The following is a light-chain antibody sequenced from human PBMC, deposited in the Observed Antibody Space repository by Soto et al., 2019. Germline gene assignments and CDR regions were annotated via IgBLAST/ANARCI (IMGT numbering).Light chain of an antibody. CDR3: QQYNNWPPWT. J-gene: IGKJ1*01. V-gene: IGKV3-15*01. Sequence: EIVMTQSPATLSVSPGERATLSCRASQSVSSNLAWYQQKPGKAPRLLIYGASTRATGIPVRFSGSGSGTEFTLTISSLQSEDFSVYYCQQYNNWPPWTFGRGTKVEIK. CDR2: GAS. CDR1: QSVSSN.